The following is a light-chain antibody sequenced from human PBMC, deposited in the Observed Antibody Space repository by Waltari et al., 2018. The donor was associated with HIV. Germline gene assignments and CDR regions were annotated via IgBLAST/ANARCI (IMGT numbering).Light chain of an antibody. Sequence: DIVMTQSPDSLAVSLGERATINCKSSQSVLYSSNNKNYLAWYQQKPGQPPKLLIYWASTRESGVPDRFSGSGSGTDFSLTISSLQAADVAVYYCQQYYTVRPTFGGGTKVEIK. CDR2: WAS. CDR3: QQYYTVRPT. CDR1: QSVLYSSNNKNY. J-gene: IGKJ4*01. V-gene: IGKV4-1*01.